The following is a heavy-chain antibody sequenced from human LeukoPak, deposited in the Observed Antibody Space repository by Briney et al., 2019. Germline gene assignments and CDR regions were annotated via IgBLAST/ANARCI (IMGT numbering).Heavy chain of an antibody. CDR1: GYTFTGYY. J-gene: IGHJ4*02. D-gene: IGHD2-15*01. Sequence: ASVKVSCKASGYTFTGYYMHWVRQAPGQGLEWMGWINPNSGGTNYAQKFQGRVTMTRDTSISTACMELGRLRSDDTAAYYCASTTSYCNGGTCYLAYWDQGTLVTVSS. CDR2: INPNSGGT. V-gene: IGHV1-2*02. CDR3: ASTTSYCNGGTCYLAY.